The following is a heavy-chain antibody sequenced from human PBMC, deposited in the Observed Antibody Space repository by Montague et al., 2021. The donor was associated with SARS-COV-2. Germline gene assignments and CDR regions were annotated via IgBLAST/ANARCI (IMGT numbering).Heavy chain of an antibody. CDR3: ARQDAWAYCGDECYRGWFDS. CDR1: FGSVSTYY. CDR2: IFYNGST. D-gene: IGHD2-21*01. Sequence: SETLSLTCTLSFGSVSTYYWSWIRQPPGKGLEWIGFIFYNGSTKYNPSLKRRVSISLDTSKNQFSLKQSSVTAADTAVYYCARQDAWAYCGDECYRGWFDSWGQGTLVTVSS. J-gene: IGHJ5*01. V-gene: IGHV4-59*02.